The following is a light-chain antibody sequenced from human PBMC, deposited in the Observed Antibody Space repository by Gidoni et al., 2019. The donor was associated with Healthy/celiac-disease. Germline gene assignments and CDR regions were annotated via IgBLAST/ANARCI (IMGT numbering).Light chain of an antibody. CDR3: QKYNNAPLT. Sequence: DIQMTKSPSSLSASVGDRVTITCRASQGISNYLAWYQQKPGKVPKLLIYAASTMHSGVPSRFSGSGSGTDFTLTISSLQPEDVATYYCQKYNNAPLTFGAGTKVDIK. J-gene: IGKJ3*01. CDR1: QGISNY. CDR2: AAS. V-gene: IGKV1-27*01.